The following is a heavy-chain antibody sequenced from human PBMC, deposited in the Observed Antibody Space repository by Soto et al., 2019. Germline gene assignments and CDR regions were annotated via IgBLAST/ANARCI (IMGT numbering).Heavy chain of an antibody. CDR3: VKKIAGTTTSGAYWYFDL. Sequence: EVQLLESGGGLVQPGGSLTLSCAASGFTFSEFAMNWVRQAPGKGLEWVSGISGGGDATFYADSVKGRFTISRVQSKNTVYLQMNGLRAHDTAVYYCVKKIAGTTTSGAYWYFDLWGRGTLVTVSS. D-gene: IGHD1-26*01. J-gene: IGHJ2*01. V-gene: IGHV3-23*01. CDR2: ISGGGDAT. CDR1: GFTFSEFA.